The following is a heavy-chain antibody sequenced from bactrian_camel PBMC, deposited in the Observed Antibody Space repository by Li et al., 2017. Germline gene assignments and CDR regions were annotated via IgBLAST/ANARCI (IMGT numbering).Heavy chain of an antibody. D-gene: IGHD3*01. Sequence: HVQLVESGGGLVQPGGSLRLSRAASGFTVSRQWMYWLRQAPGKGLEWVSSINSDGDTIYYQNSVKGRFTISRDNAKSTVYLQMNRLKSEDTALYYCATRISDCAYYTSDGCYSHRGQGTQVTVPS. CDR1: GFTVSRQW. V-gene: IGHV3S1*01. CDR2: INSDGDTI. J-gene: IGHJ6*01.